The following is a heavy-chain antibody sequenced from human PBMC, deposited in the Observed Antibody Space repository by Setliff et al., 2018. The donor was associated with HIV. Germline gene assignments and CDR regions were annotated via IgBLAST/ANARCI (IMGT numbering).Heavy chain of an antibody. J-gene: IGHJ4*02. Sequence: GGSLRLSCAASGFSFSSYAVHWVRQAPGKGLEWVAGMPYDGRDTYYVDSVKGRFTLSRDNSKNTLYLQMNSLKTEDTALYYCATGRDSSRADYWGQGALVTVSS. CDR2: MPYDGRDT. V-gene: IGHV3-30-3*01. D-gene: IGHD3-22*01. CDR1: GFSFSSYA. CDR3: ATGRDSSRADY.